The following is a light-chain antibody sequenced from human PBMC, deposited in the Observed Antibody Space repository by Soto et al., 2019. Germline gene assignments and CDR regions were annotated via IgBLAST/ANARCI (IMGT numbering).Light chain of an antibody. CDR1: SSDVGGYNY. Sequence: QSVLTQPPSASGSPGQSVTISCTGTSSDVGGYNYASWYQQHPGKAPKLMIYEVSKRPSGVPDRFSGSKSGNMASLTVSGLQAEDEADYYCSSYAGSNNLYVFGTGTKVTVL. J-gene: IGLJ1*01. CDR3: SSYAGSNNLYV. V-gene: IGLV2-8*01. CDR2: EVS.